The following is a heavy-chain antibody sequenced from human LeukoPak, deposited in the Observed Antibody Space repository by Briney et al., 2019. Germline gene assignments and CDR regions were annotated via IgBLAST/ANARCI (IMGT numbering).Heavy chain of an antibody. CDR2: IYYSGST. J-gene: IGHJ4*02. Sequence: SETLSLTCTVFGGSISSSSYYWGWIRQPPGKGLEWIGSIYYSGSTNYNPSLKSRVTISADTSRNHFSLNLSSVTAADTAVYYCARGRSGSSSGWPKRYYFDYWGQGTLVTVSS. V-gene: IGHV4-39*02. CDR3: ARGRSGSSSGWPKRYYFDY. CDR1: GGSISSSSYY. D-gene: IGHD6-19*01.